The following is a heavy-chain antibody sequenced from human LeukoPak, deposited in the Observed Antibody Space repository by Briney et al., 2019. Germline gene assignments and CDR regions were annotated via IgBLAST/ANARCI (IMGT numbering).Heavy chain of an antibody. Sequence: QPGGSLRLSCAASGITFSRFWMSWVRQAPGKGLRWVANINQDGSEKHYVDSVKGRFTISRDNAENSLYLQMNSLRAEDTAVYYCASGGHLDYWGQGALVTVAS. J-gene: IGHJ4*02. V-gene: IGHV3-7*03. CDR2: INQDGSEK. D-gene: IGHD3-16*01. CDR3: ASGGHLDY. CDR1: GITFSRFW.